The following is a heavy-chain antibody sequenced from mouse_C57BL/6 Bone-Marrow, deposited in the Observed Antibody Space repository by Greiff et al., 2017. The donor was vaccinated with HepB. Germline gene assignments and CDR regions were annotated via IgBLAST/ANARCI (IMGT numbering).Heavy chain of an antibody. CDR3: AKITTVVDGDY. V-gene: IGHV5-17*01. J-gene: IGHJ4*01. D-gene: IGHD1-1*01. CDR1: GFTFSDYG. CDR2: ISSGSSTI. Sequence: DVKLVESGGGLVKPGGSLKLSCAASGFTFSDYGMHWVRQAPEKGLEWVAYISSGSSTIYYAETVKGRFTISRDNAKNTLFLQMTSLRSEDTAMYYCAKITTVVDGDYWGQGTSVTVSS.